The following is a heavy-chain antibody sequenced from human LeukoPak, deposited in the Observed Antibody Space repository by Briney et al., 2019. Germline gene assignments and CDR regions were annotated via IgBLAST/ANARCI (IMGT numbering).Heavy chain of an antibody. CDR2: INQDGSLK. J-gene: IGHJ4*02. CDR3: ATMDGTGYVGY. CDR1: GITLSDSW. Sequence: GGSLRSSCASSGITLSDSWMTWARKAPGKGLKGVANINQDGSLKHYVDSVKGRFTISRDNAKNSLFFLMDSLAVEDTAVYYCATMDGTGYVGYWGQGTLVTVSS. V-gene: IGHV3-7*01. D-gene: IGHD2-8*02.